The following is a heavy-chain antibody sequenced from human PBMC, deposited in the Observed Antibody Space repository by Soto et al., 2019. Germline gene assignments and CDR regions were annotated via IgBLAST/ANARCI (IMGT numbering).Heavy chain of an antibody. J-gene: IGHJ6*02. CDR3: GRGARRGGWVGYYGMDV. D-gene: IGHD3-16*01. V-gene: IGHV4-34*01. Sequence: SETLCLTCVVYGGSFSGYYWSWIRQPPGQGLEWIGEINHSGSTNYNPSLKSRVTISVDTSKNQFSLKLSSVTAADTAVYYCGRGARRGGWVGYYGMDVWGQGTTVTVSS. CDR1: GGSFSGYY. CDR2: INHSGST.